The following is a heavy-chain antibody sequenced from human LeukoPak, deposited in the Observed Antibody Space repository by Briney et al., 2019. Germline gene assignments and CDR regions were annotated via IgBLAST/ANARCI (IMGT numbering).Heavy chain of an antibody. CDR3: ARVHRRGPFGEVINAFDI. V-gene: IGHV3-66*01. CDR2: IYSGGST. CDR1: GFTASSNY. J-gene: IGHJ3*02. D-gene: IGHD3-10*01. Sequence: PGGSLRLSCAVSGFTASSNYMSWVRQAPGKGLEWVSVIYSGGSTYYADSVKGRFTISRDNSKNTLYLQMNSLRAEDTAVYYCARVHRRGPFGEVINAFDIWGQGTMVTVSS.